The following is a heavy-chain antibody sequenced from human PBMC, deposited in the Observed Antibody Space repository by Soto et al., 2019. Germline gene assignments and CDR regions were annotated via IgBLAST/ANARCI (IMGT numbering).Heavy chain of an antibody. CDR1: Y. V-gene: IGHV4-34*01. CDR2: INHSGST. J-gene: IGHJ4*02. D-gene: IGHD4-17*01. CDR3: ARVTVTTLGYFDY. Sequence: YWSWIRQPPGKGLEWIGEINHSGSTNYNPSLKSRVTISVDTSKNQFSLKLSSVTAADTAVYYCARVTVTTLGYFDYWGQGTLVTVSS.